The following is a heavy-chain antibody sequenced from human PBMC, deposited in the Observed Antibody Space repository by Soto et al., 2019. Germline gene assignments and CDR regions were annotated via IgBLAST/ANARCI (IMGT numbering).Heavy chain of an antibody. CDR2: IYSAGST. CDR1: GFTVSSSY. J-gene: IGHJ4*02. V-gene: IGHV3-66*01. Sequence: EVQLVESGGGLVQPGGSLRLSCAASGFTVSSSYMNWVRQAPGKGLEWVSVIYSAGSTYYADSVKGRFTISRDNSKNTLYLQMNSLRAEDTAVYYCAKERSIFGVVSPFFDYWGQGTLVTVSS. CDR3: AKERSIFGVVSPFFDY. D-gene: IGHD3-3*01.